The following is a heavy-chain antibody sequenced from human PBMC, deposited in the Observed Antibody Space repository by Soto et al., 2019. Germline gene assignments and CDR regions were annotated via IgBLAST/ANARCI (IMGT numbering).Heavy chain of an antibody. V-gene: IGHV1-18*01. CDR1: GYTFNFYG. D-gene: IGHD3-16*01. CDR2: ISGFNGNT. Sequence: QVQLVQSGAEVKKPGASVKVSCKASGYTFNFYGITWVRQAPGQGLEWMGWISGFNGNTNYAADLQGRVTMTTDTSTSTAYMELRGPRSDETAVYYCARIGVSVGHESPDFVSWCQGTLVTVSS. J-gene: IGHJ4*02. CDR3: ARIGVSVGHESPDFVS.